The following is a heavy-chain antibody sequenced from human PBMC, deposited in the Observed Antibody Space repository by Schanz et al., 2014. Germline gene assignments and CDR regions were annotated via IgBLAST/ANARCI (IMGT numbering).Heavy chain of an antibody. V-gene: IGHV3-11*01. CDR1: GFPFSDSF. CDR2: IGNGGVTI. D-gene: IGHD3-10*01. CDR3: ARIGGSVFDY. J-gene: IGHJ4*02. Sequence: QVQLVDSGGGLVKPGGSLGLSCPAPGFPFSDSFLAWIRQPPGRGLEWVSYIGNGGVTIYYADSVKGRFTISRDNSKNSLYLQMNSLRAEDTAVYYCARIGGSVFDYWAQGTLVTVSS.